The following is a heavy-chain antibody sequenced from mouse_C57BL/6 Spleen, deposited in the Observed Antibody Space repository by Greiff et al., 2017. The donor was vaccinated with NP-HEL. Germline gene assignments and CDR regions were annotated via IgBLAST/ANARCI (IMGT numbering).Heavy chain of an antibody. Sequence: VQLQQSGAELVRPGTSVKVSCKASGYAFTNYLIEWVKQRPGQGLEWIGVINPGSGGTNYNEKFKGKATLTADISSSTAYMQLSSLTSEDSAVYFCARRTGDWYFDVWGTGTTVTVSS. CDR3: ARRTGDWYFDV. CDR1: GYAFTNYL. D-gene: IGHD4-1*01. V-gene: IGHV1-54*01. J-gene: IGHJ1*03. CDR2: INPGSGGT.